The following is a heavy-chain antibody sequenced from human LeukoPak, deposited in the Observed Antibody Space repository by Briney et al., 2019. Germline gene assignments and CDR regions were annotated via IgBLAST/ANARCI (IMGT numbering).Heavy chain of an antibody. CDR1: GFTFSSYS. Sequence: GGSLRLSCAASGFTFSSYSMKWVRQAPGKGLEWVSVISSSGGSTYYADSVKGRFTISRDNSKNTLYLQMNSLRAEDTAVYYCAKDESSGYYYFDHWGQGTLVTVSS. CDR3: AKDESSGYYYFDH. D-gene: IGHD3-22*01. V-gene: IGHV3-23*01. CDR2: ISSSGGST. J-gene: IGHJ4*02.